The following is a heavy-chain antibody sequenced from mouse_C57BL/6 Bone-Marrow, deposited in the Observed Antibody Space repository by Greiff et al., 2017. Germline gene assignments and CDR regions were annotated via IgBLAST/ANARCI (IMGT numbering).Heavy chain of an antibody. CDR1: GYTFTSYG. Sequence: QVQLQESGAELARPGASVKLSCKASGYTFTSYGISWVKQRTGQGLEWIGEIYPRSGNTYYNEKFKGKATLTADKSSSTAYMELRSLTSEDSAVYLCARGNLLSCFDYWGQGTPLTVSS. V-gene: IGHV1-81*01. CDR2: IYPRSGNT. D-gene: IGHD2-1*01. CDR3: ARGNLLSCFDY. J-gene: IGHJ2*01.